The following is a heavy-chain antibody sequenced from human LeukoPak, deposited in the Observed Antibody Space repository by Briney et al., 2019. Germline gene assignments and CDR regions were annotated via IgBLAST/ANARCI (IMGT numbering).Heavy chain of an antibody. CDR3: ARDGYNLMGELYYYYYMDV. CDR1: GGSISSGSYY. J-gene: IGHJ6*03. CDR2: IYTSGST. V-gene: IGHV4-61*02. Sequence: PSETLSLTCTVSGGSISSGSYYWSWIRQPAGKGLEWIGRIYTSGSTNYNPSLKSRVTISVGTSKNQFSLKLSSVTAADAAVYYCARDGYNLMGELYYYYYMDVWGKGTTVTISS. D-gene: IGHD5-24*01.